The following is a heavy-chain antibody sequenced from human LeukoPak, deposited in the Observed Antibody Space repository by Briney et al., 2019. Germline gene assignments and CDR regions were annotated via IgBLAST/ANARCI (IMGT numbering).Heavy chain of an antibody. D-gene: IGHD5-12*01. CDR2: ISSSSSYI. J-gene: IGHJ4*02. CDR3: ARDKWPGTFDY. Sequence: GGSLRLSCAASGFTFSSYSMNWVRQAPGKGLEWVSSISSSSSYIYYADSVKGRFTISRDNAKNSLYLQMNSLRAEDTAVYYCARDKWPGTFDYWGQGTLVTVSS. CDR1: GFTFSSYS. V-gene: IGHV3-21*01.